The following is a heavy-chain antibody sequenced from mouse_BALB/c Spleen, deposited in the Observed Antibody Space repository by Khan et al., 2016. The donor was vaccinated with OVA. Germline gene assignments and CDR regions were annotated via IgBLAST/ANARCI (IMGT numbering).Heavy chain of an antibody. CDR2: IWSDGGT. J-gene: IGHJ4*01. Sequence: VELVESGPGLVAPSQSLSITCTVSGFSLTSYGVHWVRQPPGKGLEWLVVIWSDGGTNYNSVLKSRLSISKDNSKSQVFLKMNSLQTDDTAIYYCARWFDGYSSLYAMDYWGQGTSVTVSS. CDR3: ARWFDGYSSLYAMDY. CDR1: GFSLTSYG. D-gene: IGHD2-3*01. V-gene: IGHV2-6*02.